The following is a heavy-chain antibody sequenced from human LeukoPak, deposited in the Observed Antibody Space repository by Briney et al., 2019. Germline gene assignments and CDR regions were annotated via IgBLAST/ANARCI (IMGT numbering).Heavy chain of an antibody. D-gene: IGHD3-22*01. CDR2: INPSGGST. J-gene: IGHJ4*02. Sequence: ASVKVSCKASGYTFTSYYMHWVRQAPGQGLEWMGIINPSGGSTSYAQKFQGRVTMTRDTSTSTVYMELSSLRSEDTAVYYCARDSPIYYDSSGYPGDYWGQGTLVTVSS. V-gene: IGHV1-46*01. CDR3: ARDSPIYYDSSGYPGDY. CDR1: GYTFTSYY.